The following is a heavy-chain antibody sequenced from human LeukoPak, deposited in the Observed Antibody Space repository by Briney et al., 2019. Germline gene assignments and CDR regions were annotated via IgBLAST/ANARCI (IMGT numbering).Heavy chain of an antibody. D-gene: IGHD2-15*01. J-gene: IGHJ4*02. CDR1: GGSFSGYY. Sequence: PSETLSLTCAVYGGSFSGYYWSWIRQPPGKGLEWIGEINHSGSTNYNPSLKSRVTISVDTSKNQFSLKLSSVTAADTAVYYCARYCSGGSCYFYSYDYWGQGTLVTVSS. CDR2: INHSGST. V-gene: IGHV4-34*01. CDR3: ARYCSGGSCYFYSYDY.